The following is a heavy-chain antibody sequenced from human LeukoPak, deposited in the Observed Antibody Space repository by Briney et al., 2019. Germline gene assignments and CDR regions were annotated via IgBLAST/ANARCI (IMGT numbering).Heavy chain of an antibody. CDR1: GGSISYYY. D-gene: IGHD5-24*01. J-gene: IGHJ5*02. CDR3: ARGGRRDGYNS. V-gene: IGHV4-59*01. Sequence: SETLSLTCTVSGGSISYYYWSWIRQPPGKGLEWIGYIYYSGSTNYNPSLKSRVTISVDTSKNQFSLKLSSVTAADTAVYYCARGGRRDGYNSWGQGTLVTVSS. CDR2: IYYSGST.